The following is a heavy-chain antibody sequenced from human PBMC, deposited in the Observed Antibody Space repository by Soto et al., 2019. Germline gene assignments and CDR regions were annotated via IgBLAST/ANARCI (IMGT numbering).Heavy chain of an antibody. V-gene: IGHV3-7*01. CDR2: INGDGSEK. CDR3: LRDDRGD. CDR1: GFTFSTYA. D-gene: IGHD3-22*01. Sequence: GGSLRLSCAASGFTFSTYAMAWVRQAPGQGLEWVANINGDGSEKQYVDSAKGRFTISRDNAKNSLYLQMNSLRAEDTAVYNCLRDDRGDWGQGTVVTVSS. J-gene: IGHJ4*02.